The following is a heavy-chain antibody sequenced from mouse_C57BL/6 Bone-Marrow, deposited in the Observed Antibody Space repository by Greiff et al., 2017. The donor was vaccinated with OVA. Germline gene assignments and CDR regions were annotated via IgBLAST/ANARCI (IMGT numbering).Heavy chain of an antibody. CDR2: IYPGSGNT. D-gene: IGHD1-1*01. CDR1: GYTFTDYY. CDR3: ARELRGITTVVDWYFDV. Sequence: QVQLQQSGAELVRPGASVKLSCKASGYTFTDYYINWVKQRPGQGLEWIARIYPGSGNTYYNEKFKGKATLTADKSSSTAYMQLSSLTSEDSAVYFCARELRGITTVVDWYFDVWGTGTTFTVSS. J-gene: IGHJ1*03. V-gene: IGHV1-76*01.